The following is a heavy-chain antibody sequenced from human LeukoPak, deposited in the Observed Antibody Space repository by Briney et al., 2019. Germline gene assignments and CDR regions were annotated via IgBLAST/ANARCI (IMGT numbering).Heavy chain of an antibody. V-gene: IGHV3-48*04. D-gene: IGHD1-26*01. CDR1: GFTFSSYS. J-gene: IGHJ4*02. CDR2: ISSSSSTI. CDR3: ARSAQWELLGTQFDY. Sequence: PGGSLRLSCAASGFTFSSYSMNWVRQAPGKGLEWVSYISSSSSTIYYADSVKGRFTISRDNAKNSLYLQMNSLRAEDTAVYYCARSAQWELLGTQFDYWGQGTLVTVSS.